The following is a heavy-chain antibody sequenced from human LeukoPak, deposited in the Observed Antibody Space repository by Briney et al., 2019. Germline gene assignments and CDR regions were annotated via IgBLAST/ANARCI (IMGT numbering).Heavy chain of an antibody. CDR2: ISYDGNNK. CDR3: AKAYSLGNYYFDY. J-gene: IGHJ4*02. CDR1: GFTFSSYA. Sequence: GGSLRLSCAASGFTFSSYAMHWVRQAPGKGLEWVAVISYDGNNKYYADSVKGRFTFSRDNSKNTLYLQMNSLRAEDTAVYYCAKAYSLGNYYFDYWGQGTLVTVSS. V-gene: IGHV3-30-3*01. D-gene: IGHD1-7*01.